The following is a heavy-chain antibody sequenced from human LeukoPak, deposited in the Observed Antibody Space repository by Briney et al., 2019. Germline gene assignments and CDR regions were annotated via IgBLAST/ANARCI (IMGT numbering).Heavy chain of an antibody. V-gene: IGHV3-23*01. CDR2: ISGGGGST. CDR1: GFTFSSYA. J-gene: IGHJ4*02. Sequence: PGGSLRLSCAASGFTFSSYAMSWVRQAPGKGLEWVSTISGGGGSTYYADSVKGRFTISRDNSNNTLYLQMNSLRAEDTAVYYCAKDREMYDYGGYFDYWGQGTLVTVSS. D-gene: IGHD4-23*01. CDR3: AKDREMYDYGGYFDY.